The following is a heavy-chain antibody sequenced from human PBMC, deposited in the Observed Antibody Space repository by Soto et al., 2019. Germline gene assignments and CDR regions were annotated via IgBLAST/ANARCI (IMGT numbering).Heavy chain of an antibody. V-gene: IGHV3-23*01. J-gene: IGHJ5*02. D-gene: IGHD6-19*01. CDR2: LSASGDSR. CDR3: AKDPKSSGWSHNWFDP. CDR1: GFTFSHYA. Sequence: GGSLRPSCAASGFTFSHYAMRWVRQVLGRRLEWVSLLSASGDSRYYADSGKGRFTISRDNSKNTLYLQMNSLRAEDTAIYYCAKDPKSSGWSHNWFDPWGQGTLVTVSS.